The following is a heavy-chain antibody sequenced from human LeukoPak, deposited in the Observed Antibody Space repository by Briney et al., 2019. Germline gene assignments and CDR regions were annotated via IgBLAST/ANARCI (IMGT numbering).Heavy chain of an antibody. Sequence: GGSLRLSCAASGFTFSSYPMNWVRQAPGKGLEWVSAISGSANTYYADSVKGRFTISRDNSKNTLYLQMNSLRAEDTAVYYCAKDIPISGSYFNWGQGTLVTVS. J-gene: IGHJ4*02. CDR1: GFTFSSYP. CDR2: ISGSANT. CDR3: AKDIPISGSYFN. D-gene: IGHD1-26*01. V-gene: IGHV3-23*01.